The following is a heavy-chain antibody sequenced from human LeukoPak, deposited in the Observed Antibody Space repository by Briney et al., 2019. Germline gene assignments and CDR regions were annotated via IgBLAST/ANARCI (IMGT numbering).Heavy chain of an antibody. CDR1: GFTFSSYA. Sequence: PGGSLRLSCAASGFTFSSYAMHWVRQAPGKGLEWVAVISYDGSNKYYADSVKGRFTISRDNSKNTLYLQMNSLRAEDMAVYYCARKSGSYYSPSFDYWGQGTLVTVSS. D-gene: IGHD1-26*01. V-gene: IGHV3-30*04. J-gene: IGHJ4*02. CDR2: ISYDGSNK. CDR3: ARKSGSYYSPSFDY.